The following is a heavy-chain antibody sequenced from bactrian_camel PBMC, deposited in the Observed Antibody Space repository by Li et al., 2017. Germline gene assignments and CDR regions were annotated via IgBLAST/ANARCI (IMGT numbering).Heavy chain of an antibody. CDR2: NNSSGRST. Sequence: VQLVESGGGLVRPGGSLRLSCAASGFTFSDYTMTWVRQAPGKGLEWVSDNNSSGRSTNYADSVKGRFTISRDNAKNTLYLQLNSLTREDSAMYYCTRETQRVGYHEFAEYWGQGTQVTVS. CDR3: TRETQRVGYHEFAEY. D-gene: IGHD5*01. V-gene: IGHV3-1*01. J-gene: IGHJ4*01. CDR1: GFTFSDYT.